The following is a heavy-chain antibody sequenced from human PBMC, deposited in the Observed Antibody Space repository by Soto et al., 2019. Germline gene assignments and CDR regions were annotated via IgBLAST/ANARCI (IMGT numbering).Heavy chain of an antibody. CDR3: VTSGGFDH. Sequence: EVQLMESGGGLVQPGGSLRLSCVASGFTFSNYWMHWVRQAPGKGLVWVSRINSDGSTRSYAESVKGRFTISRDNVKNTLYLRMNSLRAEDTSVYSCVTSGGFDHWGQGTLVTVSS. CDR1: GFTFSNYW. V-gene: IGHV3-74*01. D-gene: IGHD3-16*01. J-gene: IGHJ5*02. CDR2: INSDGSTR.